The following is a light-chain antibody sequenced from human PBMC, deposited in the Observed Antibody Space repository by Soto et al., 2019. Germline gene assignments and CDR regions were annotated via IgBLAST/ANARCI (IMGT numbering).Light chain of an antibody. Sequence: QPVLTQPPSVSGAPGQRVTISCTGSSSNIGAGYDVQWYQQLPGAAPKLLIYANTNRPSGVPDRFSGSKSGTSASLAITGLQAEDEADYHCQSYDSSLSGSVFGGGTKVTVL. V-gene: IGLV1-40*01. CDR3: QSYDSSLSGSV. CDR1: SSNIGAGYD. J-gene: IGLJ2*01. CDR2: ANT.